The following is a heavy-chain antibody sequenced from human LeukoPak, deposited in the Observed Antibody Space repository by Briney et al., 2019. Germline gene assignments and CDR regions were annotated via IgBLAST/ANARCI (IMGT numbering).Heavy chain of an antibody. CDR1: GYTFTDYG. Sequence: ASVKVSCKASGYTFTDYGISWVRQAPGQGLEWMGWISAYNGNTNYAQKIQGRVTLTTDTSTTTAYMELRSLRSDDTAVYFCARSLLGSTGIDYWGQGTLVTVSS. J-gene: IGHJ4*02. CDR3: ARSLLGSTGIDY. V-gene: IGHV1-18*01. CDR2: ISAYNGNT. D-gene: IGHD1-1*01.